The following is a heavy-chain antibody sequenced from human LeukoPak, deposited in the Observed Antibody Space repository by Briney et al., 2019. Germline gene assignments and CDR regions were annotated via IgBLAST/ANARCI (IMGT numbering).Heavy chain of an antibody. CDR3: VRGDWYFES. J-gene: IGHJ4*02. D-gene: IGHD2-21*01. CDR2: INRDGTEK. Sequence: GGSLRLSCATSGFNFSDSRMTWVRQAPGKGLQWVANINRDGTEKHFLDSVEGRFTISRDNAKKSLYLLMNSLRPQDTAVYFCVRGDWYFESWGPGTLVTVSS. CDR1: GFNFSDSR. V-gene: IGHV3-7*04.